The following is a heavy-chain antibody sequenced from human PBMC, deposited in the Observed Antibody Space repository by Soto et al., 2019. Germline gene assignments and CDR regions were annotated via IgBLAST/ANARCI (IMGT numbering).Heavy chain of an antibody. V-gene: IGHV3-30*18. CDR2: ISYDGSNK. J-gene: IGHJ4*02. CDR1: GFTFSSYG. Sequence: QVQLVESGGGVVQPGRSLRLSCAASGFTFSSYGMHWVRQAPGKGLEWVAVISYDGSNKYYADSVKGRFTISRDNSKNTLYLQMNRLRAEDTAVYYCAKGGDFDYWGQGTLVTVSS. CDR3: AKGGDFDY. D-gene: IGHD3-16*01.